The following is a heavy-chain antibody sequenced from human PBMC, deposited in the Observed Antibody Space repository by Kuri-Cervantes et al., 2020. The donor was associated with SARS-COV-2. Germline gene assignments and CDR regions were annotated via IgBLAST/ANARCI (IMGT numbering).Heavy chain of an antibody. CDR1: GYTFTNYG. V-gene: IGHV1-18*01. D-gene: IGHD3-10*01. CDR2: FSTSNGKT. J-gene: IGHJ5*01. CDR3: AKEYGLGTYSPWFDS. Sequence: ASVKVSCKASGYTFTNYGISWVRQAPGQGLEWLAIFSTSNGKTHYAQKFQGRVTPTTDTSTRTAYMELRSLRSDDTAVYYCAKEYGLGTYSPWFDSWGQGTLVTVSS.